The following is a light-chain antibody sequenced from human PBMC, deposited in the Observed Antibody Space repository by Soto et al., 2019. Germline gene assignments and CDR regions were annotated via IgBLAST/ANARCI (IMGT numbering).Light chain of an antibody. CDR3: QQSNSYWT. CDR2: DAS. CDR1: QSISSW. V-gene: IGKV1-5*01. J-gene: IGKJ1*01. Sequence: DIQMTQSPSTLSASIGDRVTITCRASQSISSWLAWYQQKPGKAPKLLIYDASSLESGVPSRFSGSGSGTEFTLTISSLQPDDFATYYRQQSNSYWTFGQGTKVDIK.